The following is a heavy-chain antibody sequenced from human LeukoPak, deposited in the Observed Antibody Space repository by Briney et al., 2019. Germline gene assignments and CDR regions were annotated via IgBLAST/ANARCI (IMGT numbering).Heavy chain of an antibody. CDR2: MNTNSGNT. CDR1: RYTLTSYD. D-gene: IGHD3-22*01. Sequence: ASVKVSCKASRYTLTSYDINWVRQATGQGLEWMGWMNTNSGNTGYAQKFQGRVTMTRNTSISTAYMELSSLRSEDTAVYYCARDSYYYDSSGYYLFDYWGQGTLVTVSS. CDR3: ARDSYYYDSSGYYLFDY. V-gene: IGHV1-8*01. J-gene: IGHJ4*02.